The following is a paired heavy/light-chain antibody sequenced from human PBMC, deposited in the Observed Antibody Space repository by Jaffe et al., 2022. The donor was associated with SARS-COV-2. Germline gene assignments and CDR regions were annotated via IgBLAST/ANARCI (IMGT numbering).Light chain of an antibody. CDR3: QQYGSSSTT. CDR1: QTLNSKF. V-gene: IGKV3-20*01. CDR2: AAS. Sequence: EIVLTQSPGVLSLSPGGRATLSCRASQTLNSKFLAWYQQKPGQAPRLLIYAASSRATGIPDRFSGSGSGTDFTLTISRLEPEDFAVYYCQQYGSSSTTFGGGTKVEIK. J-gene: IGKJ4*01.
Heavy chain of an antibody. V-gene: IGHV4-39*01. CDR1: GASISDTNYY. D-gene: IGHD3-10*01. CDR2: IYYSGSA. Sequence: LQLQESGPGLVRPSDTLSLTCTVSGASISDTNYYWGWIRQSPGKGLEWIANIYYSGSAFKNPSLKSRVTTSIDTSNNQFSLKLTSVTATDSAVYYCVRQLFWGFDSSNYFDPWGQGTLVGVSS. CDR3: VRQLFWGFDSSNYFDP. J-gene: IGHJ5*02.